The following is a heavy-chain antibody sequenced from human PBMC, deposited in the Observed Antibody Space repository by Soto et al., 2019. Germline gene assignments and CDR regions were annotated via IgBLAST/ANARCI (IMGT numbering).Heavy chain of an antibody. CDR1: GYTFTSYA. CDR3: ARPDCSGGSCYSYGY. V-gene: IGHV1-3*01. D-gene: IGHD2-15*01. Sequence: QVQLVQSGAEVKKPGASVKVSCKASGYTFTSYAMHWVRQAPGQRLEWMGWINAGNGNTKYSQKFQGRVTITRDTSASTAYRELSSLRSEDTAVYYCARPDCSGGSCYSYGYWGQGTLVTVSS. J-gene: IGHJ4*02. CDR2: INAGNGNT.